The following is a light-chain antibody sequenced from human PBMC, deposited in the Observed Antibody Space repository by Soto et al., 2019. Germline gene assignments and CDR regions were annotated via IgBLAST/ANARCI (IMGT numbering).Light chain of an antibody. CDR3: SSYAGSNNYV. CDR1: SSDVGGYNY. V-gene: IGLV2-8*01. Sequence: QSALTQPPSASGSPGQSVTISCTGTSSDVGGYNYGSWYQQHPGKAPKLMIYEVSKRPSGVPDRFSGSKSGNTASLTVSGLQAEDEADYYCSSYAGSNNYVFGPGTKLTVL. CDR2: EVS. J-gene: IGLJ1*01.